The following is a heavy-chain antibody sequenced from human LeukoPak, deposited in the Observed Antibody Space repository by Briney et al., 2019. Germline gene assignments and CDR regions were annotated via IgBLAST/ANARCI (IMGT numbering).Heavy chain of an antibody. J-gene: IGHJ3*02. CDR2: ISWNSGSI. V-gene: IGHV3-9*01. CDR1: GFTFDDYA. Sequence: GGSLRLSCVASGFTFDDYAMHWVRQAPGKGLEWVSGISWNSGSIGYADSVKGRFTISRDNAKNSLYLQMNSLRAEDTAVYYRARALEDQWLVPDAFDIWGQGTMVTVSS. D-gene: IGHD6-19*01. CDR3: ARALEDQWLVPDAFDI.